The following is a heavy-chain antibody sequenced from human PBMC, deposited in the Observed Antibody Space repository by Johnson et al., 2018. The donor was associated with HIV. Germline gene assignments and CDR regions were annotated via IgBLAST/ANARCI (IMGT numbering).Heavy chain of an antibody. J-gene: IGHJ3*02. CDR3: ARGRIYGAFAFDI. D-gene: IGHD3-10*01. Sequence: EVQLVESGGGVVQPGGSLRLSCVVSGFIFSSYWMSWVRQAPGKGLEWVASIKQDGSEKYYVDSVKGRFTISRDNAKNSLYLQMNSLRAEDTAVYYCARGRIYGAFAFDIWGQGTMVTVSS. V-gene: IGHV3-7*05. CDR2: IKQDGSEK. CDR1: GFIFSSYW.